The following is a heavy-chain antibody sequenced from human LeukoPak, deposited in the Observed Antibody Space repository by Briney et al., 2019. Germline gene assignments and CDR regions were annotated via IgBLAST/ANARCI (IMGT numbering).Heavy chain of an antibody. D-gene: IGHD3-10*01. CDR3: ARGSMVRGAKGAFDI. CDR1: SGSISSSSYY. V-gene: IGHV4-39*01. J-gene: IGHJ3*02. Sequence: SETLSLTCTVSSGSISSSSYYWGWIRQPPGKGLEWIGSIYYSGSTYYNPSLKSRVTISVDTSKNQFSLKLSSVTAADTAVYYCARGSMVRGAKGAFDIWGQGTMVTVSS. CDR2: IYYSGST.